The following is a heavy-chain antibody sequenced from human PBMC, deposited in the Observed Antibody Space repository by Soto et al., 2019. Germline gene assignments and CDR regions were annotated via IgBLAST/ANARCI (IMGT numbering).Heavy chain of an antibody. V-gene: IGHV3-30-3*01. CDR1: GLNFSSYS. Sequence: GGALRLSWPGSGLNFSSYSMHWVRQAPGKGLEWVAVISYDGSNKYYADSVKGRFTISRDNSKNTLYLQMNSLRAEDTAVYYWTEWFAAAHFDYWGQGTLVTVSS. CDR3: TEWFAAAHFDY. J-gene: IGHJ4*02. D-gene: IGHD3-3*01. CDR2: ISYDGSNK.